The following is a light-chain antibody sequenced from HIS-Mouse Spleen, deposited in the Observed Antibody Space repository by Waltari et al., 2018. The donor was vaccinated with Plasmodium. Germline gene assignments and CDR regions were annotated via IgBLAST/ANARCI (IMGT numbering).Light chain of an antibody. CDR3: YSTDSSGNHRV. Sequence: SYELTQPPSVSVSPAQTARIPCSGHALPKTSPYSYQQKSGQAPVLVNYEDSKRPSGIPEGFAGSSSGTMATLTSSGAQVEDEAYYYCYSTDSSGNHRVFGGGTKLTVL. CDR1: ALPKTS. V-gene: IGLV3-10*01. CDR2: EDS. J-gene: IGLJ3*02.